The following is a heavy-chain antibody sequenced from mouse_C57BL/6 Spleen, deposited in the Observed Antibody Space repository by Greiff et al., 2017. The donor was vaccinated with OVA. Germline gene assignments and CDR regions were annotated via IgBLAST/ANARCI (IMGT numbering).Heavy chain of an antibody. CDR3: ARGDWEGGYYFDY. Sequence: VQLQQPGAELVKPGASVKLSCKASGYTFTSYWMHWVKQRPGQGLEWIGMIHPNSGSTNYNEKFKSKATLTVDKSSSTAYMQLSSLTSEDSAVYYCARGDWEGGYYFDYWGQGTTLTVST. J-gene: IGHJ2*01. CDR2: IHPNSGST. V-gene: IGHV1-64*01. D-gene: IGHD4-1*01. CDR1: GYTFTSYW.